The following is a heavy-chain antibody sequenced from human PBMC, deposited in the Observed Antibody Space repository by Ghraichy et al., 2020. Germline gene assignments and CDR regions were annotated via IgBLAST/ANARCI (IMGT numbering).Heavy chain of an antibody. CDR1: GGSISSGDYY. Sequence: SQTLSLTCTVSGGSISSGDYYWSWIRQPPGKGLEWIGYIYYSGSTYYNPSLKSRVTISVDTSKNQFSLKLSSVTAADTAVYYCARDVPPNSYYGSGSQYGMDVWGQGTTVTVSS. V-gene: IGHV4-30-4*01. J-gene: IGHJ6*02. D-gene: IGHD3-10*01. CDR2: IYYSGST. CDR3: ARDVPPNSYYGSGSQYGMDV.